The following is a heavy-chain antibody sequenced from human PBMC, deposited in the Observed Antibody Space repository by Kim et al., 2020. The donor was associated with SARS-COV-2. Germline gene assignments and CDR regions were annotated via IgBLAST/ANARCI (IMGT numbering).Heavy chain of an antibody. D-gene: IGHD3-22*01. J-gene: IGHJ5*01. V-gene: IGHV1-2*06. CDR1: GYTFTDYY. CDR2: INPNSGGT. Sequence: ASVKVSCKASGYTFTDYYLHWVRQAPGQGLEWVGRINPNSGGTNYAQRFQDRVTMTRDTSVSTAYMELSRLRFDDTALYYCARDVPTYYFDSTRYSDSWGQGTQITVSS. CDR3: ARDVPTYYFDSTRYSDS.